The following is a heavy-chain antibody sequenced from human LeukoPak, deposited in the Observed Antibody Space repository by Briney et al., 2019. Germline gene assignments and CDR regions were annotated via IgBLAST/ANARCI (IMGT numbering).Heavy chain of an antibody. CDR1: GFTFSSYG. CDR2: ISYDGNNK. J-gene: IGHJ3*01. V-gene: IGHV3-30*18. CDR3: AKNLRPTLITPDF. D-gene: IGHD4-17*01. Sequence: GRSLRLSCAASGFTFSSYGVHWVRQAPGKGLEWLAVISYDGNNKYYADSVKGRFTISRDNSKSTLYLRMNSLRAEDTAVYYCAKNLRPTLITPDFWGQGTMVTVSS.